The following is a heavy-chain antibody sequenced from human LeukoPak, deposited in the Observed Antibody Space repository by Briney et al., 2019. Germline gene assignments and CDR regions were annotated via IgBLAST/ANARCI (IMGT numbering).Heavy chain of an antibody. V-gene: IGHV1-18*04. J-gene: IGHJ6*02. Sequence: GASVKVSCKASGYTFTGYYMHWVRQAPGQGLEWMGWISAYNGNTNYAQKLQGRVTMTTDTSTSTAYMELRSLRSDDTAVYYCARDGSSSSSVYYYYGMDVWGQGTTVTVSS. CDR2: ISAYNGNT. D-gene: IGHD6-6*01. CDR1: GYTFTGYY. CDR3: ARDGSSSSSVYYYYGMDV.